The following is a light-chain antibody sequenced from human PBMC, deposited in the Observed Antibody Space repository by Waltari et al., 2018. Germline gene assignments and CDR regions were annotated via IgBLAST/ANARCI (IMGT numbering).Light chain of an antibody. V-gene: IGKV1-NL1*01. Sequence: DIQMPQSPSSLSASVGDRVTITCRASQGITNDLAWYQQKPGETPKLLIFEASSLQSGIPSRFSGSGSGTDFTLTISSLQSEDFATYYCQHYYSSPHNFGQGT. CDR3: QHYYSSPHN. J-gene: IGKJ2*01. CDR1: QGITND. CDR2: EAS.